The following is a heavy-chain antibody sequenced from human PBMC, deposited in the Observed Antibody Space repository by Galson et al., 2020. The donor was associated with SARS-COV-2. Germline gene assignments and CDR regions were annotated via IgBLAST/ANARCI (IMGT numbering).Heavy chain of an antibody. J-gene: IGHJ3*02. CDR3: ARMRASSGYDFDAFDI. D-gene: IGHD5-12*01. V-gene: IGHV2-70*04. Sequence: SGPTLVKPTQTLTLTCTFSGFSLSTSGMRVSWIRQPPGKALEWLARIDWDDDKFYSTSLKTRLTISKDTSKNQVVLTMTNMDPVDTATYYCARMRASSGYDFDAFDIWGQGTMVTVSS. CDR1: GFSLSTSGMR. CDR2: IDWDDDK.